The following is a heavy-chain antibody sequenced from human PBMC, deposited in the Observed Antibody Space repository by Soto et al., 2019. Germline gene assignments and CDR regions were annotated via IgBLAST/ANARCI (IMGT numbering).Heavy chain of an antibody. CDR3: ARGQYGMED. J-gene: IGHJ6*02. CDR1: GLTLSRYW. Sequence: EVHPVESGGGLVQPGGSLRLSCAVSGLTLSRYWMSWVRQAPGKGLEWVANINQDGSDKNYLDSVKGRFTVSRDNAKNSLYLQMNGLRVEDTAVYFCARGQYGMEDWGQGTTVTVSS. CDR2: INQDGSDK. V-gene: IGHV3-7*05.